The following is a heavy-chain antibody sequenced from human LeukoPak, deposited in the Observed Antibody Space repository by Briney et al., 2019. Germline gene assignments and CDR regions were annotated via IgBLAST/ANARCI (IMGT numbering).Heavy chain of an antibody. CDR1: GFTFSSYW. D-gene: IGHD6-13*01. CDR2: IKQDGSEK. CDR3: ARGTIAAAGYYYFDY. Sequence: GGSLRLSCAASGFTFSSYWMSCVRQAPGKGLEWVANIKQDGSEKYYVDSVRGRFTISRDNAKNSLYLQMNSLRAEDTAVYYCARGTIAAAGYYYFDYWGQGTQVTVSS. V-gene: IGHV3-7*04. J-gene: IGHJ4*02.